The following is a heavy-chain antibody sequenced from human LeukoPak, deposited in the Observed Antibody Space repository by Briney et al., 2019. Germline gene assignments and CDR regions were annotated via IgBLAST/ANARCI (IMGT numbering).Heavy chain of an antibody. Sequence: SETLSLTCTVSGGSVSSGGYYWSWIRQPPGKGLEWIGEINHSGSTNYNPSLKSGVTISVDTSKNQFSLKLSSVTAADTAVYYCARGIQLWRTLDYWGQGTLVTVSS. CDR1: GGSVSSGGYY. CDR3: ARGIQLWRTLDY. CDR2: INHSGST. D-gene: IGHD5-18*01. J-gene: IGHJ4*02. V-gene: IGHV4-61*08.